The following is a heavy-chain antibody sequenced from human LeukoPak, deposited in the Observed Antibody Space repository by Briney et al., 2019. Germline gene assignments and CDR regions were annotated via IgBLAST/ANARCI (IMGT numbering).Heavy chain of an antibody. J-gene: IGHJ4*02. CDR1: GYSFTSYW. Sequence: GESVKISCKGSGYSFTSYWIGCVRQMPGKGLEWMGIIYPGDSDTRYSPSFQGQVTISADKSISTAYLQWSSLKASDTAMYYCARGRDGYSFGFDYWGQGTLVTVSS. V-gene: IGHV5-51*01. CDR2: IYPGDSDT. D-gene: IGHD5-24*01. CDR3: ARGRDGYSFGFDY.